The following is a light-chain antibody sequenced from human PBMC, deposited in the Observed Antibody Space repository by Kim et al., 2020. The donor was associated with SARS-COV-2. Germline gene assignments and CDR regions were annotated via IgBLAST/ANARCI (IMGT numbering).Light chain of an antibody. CDR2: ETN. V-gene: IGLV6-57*03. J-gene: IGLJ3*02. CDR3: QSYDKNNGGV. Sequence: NFMLTQPHSVSESPGKTVTISCTRSSGSIASNFVQWYQQRPGSAPTTVIYETNLRPSGVPDRFPASIDSSSNSASLTVSGLKTEDAADYYCQSYDKNNGGVFGGGTKLTVL. CDR1: SGSIASNF.